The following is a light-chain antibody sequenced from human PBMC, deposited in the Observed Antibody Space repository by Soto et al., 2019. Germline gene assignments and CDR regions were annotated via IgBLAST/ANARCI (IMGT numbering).Light chain of an antibody. CDR3: QQYNSYSPKYT. J-gene: IGKJ2*01. Sequence: DIQMTQSPSTLSASVGDRVTITCRASQSISSWLAWYQQKPGKAPKLLIYDASSLESGVPSRFSGSVSGTELTLTLSSLQPDDFATYYCQQYNSYSPKYTFGQGTKLEIK. CDR2: DAS. V-gene: IGKV1-5*01. CDR1: QSISSW.